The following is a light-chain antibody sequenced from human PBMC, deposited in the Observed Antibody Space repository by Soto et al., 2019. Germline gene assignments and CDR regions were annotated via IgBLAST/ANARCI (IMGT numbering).Light chain of an antibody. CDR1: QSLFYNSNNKNY. V-gene: IGKV4-1*01. J-gene: IGKJ3*01. CDR3: QQYYYTPFT. CDR2: WAS. Sequence: DIVMAQSPHSLPVSLGERATINCKSSQSLFYNSNNKNYLAWYQQKPGQPPRLLIYWASSRESGVPDRFIGSGSGTDFTLTITGLQADDVAVYYCQQYYYTPFTFGPGTKVDIK.